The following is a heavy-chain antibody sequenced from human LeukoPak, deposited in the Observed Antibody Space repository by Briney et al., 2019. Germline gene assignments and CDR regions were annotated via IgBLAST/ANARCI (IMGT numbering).Heavy chain of an antibody. CDR1: VYTFTGYY. Sequence: ASVKVSCKASVYTFTGYYMHWVRQAPGQGLEWMGWINPNSGGTNYAQKFQGRVTMTRDTSISTAYMELSRLRSDDTAVYYCASARGYYDSSGYSDYGYWGQGTLVTVSS. CDR2: INPNSGGT. CDR3: ASARGYYDSSGYSDYGY. D-gene: IGHD3-22*01. J-gene: IGHJ4*02. V-gene: IGHV1-2*02.